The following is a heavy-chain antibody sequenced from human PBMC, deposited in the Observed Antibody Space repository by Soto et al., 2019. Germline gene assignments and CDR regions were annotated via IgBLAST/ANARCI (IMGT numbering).Heavy chain of an antibody. CDR3: ARDLENCRGECSSAFDI. CDR2: IRSDGRKT. V-gene: IGHV3-74*01. Sequence: GGSLRLSCAASGCTFSVYGMHCVRQSRGKRLVWVSRIRSDGRKTTYADSVKDRFTISRDNAKNTLYLQMNSLTAADTAVYYCARDLENCRGECSSAFDIWGQGTMVTVSS. J-gene: IGHJ3*02. CDR1: GCTFSVYG. D-gene: IGHD2-21*01.